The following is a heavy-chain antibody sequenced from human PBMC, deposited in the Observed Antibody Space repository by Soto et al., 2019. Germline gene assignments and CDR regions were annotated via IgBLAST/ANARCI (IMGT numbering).Heavy chain of an antibody. D-gene: IGHD1-7*01. Sequence: GGSLRLSCAASGFTFSSYSMNWVRQAPGKGLEWVSYISSSSTIYYADSVKGRFTISRDNAKNSLYLQMNSLRDEDTAVYYCARDKSITGTTDYFDYWGQGTLVTVSS. CDR1: GFTFSSYS. CDR2: ISSSSTI. CDR3: ARDKSITGTTDYFDY. J-gene: IGHJ4*02. V-gene: IGHV3-48*02.